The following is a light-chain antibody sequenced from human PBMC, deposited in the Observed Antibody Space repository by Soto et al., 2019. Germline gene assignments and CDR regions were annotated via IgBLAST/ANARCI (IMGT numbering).Light chain of an antibody. CDR3: QHYYNTPLT. Sequence: EIVMTQSPDSLAVSLGERATINCKSSQSVLYSSSNKDYLAWYQQKPGQPPKLLFYWASTRESGVPDRFSGSGSGTDFNFTISSLQAEDVAMYYCQHYYNTPLTFGGGTKVEIK. CDR1: QSVLYSSSNKDY. V-gene: IGKV4-1*01. J-gene: IGKJ4*01. CDR2: WAS.